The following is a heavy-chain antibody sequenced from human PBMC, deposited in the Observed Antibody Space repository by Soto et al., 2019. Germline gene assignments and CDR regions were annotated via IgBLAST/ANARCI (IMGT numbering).Heavy chain of an antibody. CDR3: ARLGMATGVTPVHYYYGMDV. CDR1: GYSFTSYW. J-gene: IGHJ6*02. CDR2: IYPGDSDT. Sequence: GESLKISCKGSGYSFTSYWIGWVRQMPGKGLEWMGIIYPGDSDTRYSPSFQGQVTISADKSISTAYLQWSSLKASDTAMYYCARLGMATGVTPVHYYYGMDVWGQGTTVTVSS. D-gene: IGHD5-12*01. V-gene: IGHV5-51*01.